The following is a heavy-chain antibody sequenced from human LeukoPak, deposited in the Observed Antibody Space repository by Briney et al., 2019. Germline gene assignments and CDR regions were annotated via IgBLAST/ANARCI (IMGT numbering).Heavy chain of an antibody. J-gene: IGHJ4*02. CDR3: AKVDDILTGHFDY. CDR2: TSGSGDST. V-gene: IGHV3-23*01. D-gene: IGHD3-9*01. CDR1: GFTFSSFA. Sequence: AGGSLRLSCAASGFTFSSFALSWVRQAPGKGLEWVSDTSGSGDSTYYADSVKGRFTISRDNSKNMLYLQMNSLRAEDTAVYYCAKVDDILTGHFDYWGQGTLVTVSS.